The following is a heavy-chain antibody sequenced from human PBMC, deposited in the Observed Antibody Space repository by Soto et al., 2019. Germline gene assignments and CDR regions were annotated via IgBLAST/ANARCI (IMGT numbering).Heavy chain of an antibody. CDR3: ERRHSYGSGSYLY. J-gene: IGHJ4*02. CDR1: GFTFSSYW. CDR2: IKQDGSEK. Sequence: GGSLRLSCAASGFTFSSYWMSWVRQAPGKGLEWVANIKQDGSEKYYVDSVKGRFTISRDNAKNSLYLQMNSLRAEDTAVYYCERRHSYGSGSYLYWGQGTLVTVSS. D-gene: IGHD3-10*01. V-gene: IGHV3-7*01.